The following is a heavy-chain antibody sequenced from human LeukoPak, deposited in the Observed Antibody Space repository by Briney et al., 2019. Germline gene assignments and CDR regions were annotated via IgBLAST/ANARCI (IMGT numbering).Heavy chain of an antibody. D-gene: IGHD2-21*02. J-gene: IGHJ4*02. CDR1: GDPITSNGYY. CDR2: IHYRGST. V-gene: IGHV4-31*03. Sequence: TLSLTCTVSGDPITSNGYYWNWIRQQPGKGPEWIGYIHYRGSTYYNPSLKSRVNISLDTSKNQFSLTLTSVTAADTAVYFCASGSVVTALDQWGQGTLVTVSS. CDR3: ASGSVVTALDQ.